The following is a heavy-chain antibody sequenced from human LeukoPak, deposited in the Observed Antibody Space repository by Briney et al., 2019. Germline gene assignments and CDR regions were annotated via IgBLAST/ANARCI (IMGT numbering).Heavy chain of an antibody. CDR3: ARVGSSSSWYVLSYFDY. Sequence: GGSLRLSCAASGFTFSNYWMHWVRQAPGKGLVWVSRINIDGSGTNYADSVKGRFTISRDNAKNTLYLQMSSLRAEDTAVYYRARVGSSSSWYVLSYFDYWGQGTLVTVSS. CDR2: INIDGSGT. J-gene: IGHJ4*02. D-gene: IGHD6-13*01. V-gene: IGHV3-74*01. CDR1: GFTFSNYW.